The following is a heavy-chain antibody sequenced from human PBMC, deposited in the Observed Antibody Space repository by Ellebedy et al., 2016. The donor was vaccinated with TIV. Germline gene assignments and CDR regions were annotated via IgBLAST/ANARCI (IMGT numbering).Heavy chain of an antibody. CDR3: AKDLGLPRQWGFDY. CDR2: ISSNGGGT. V-gene: IGHV3-23*01. CDR1: GFTFSIYA. Sequence: PGGSLRLSCAASGFTFSIYAIGWVRQAPGKGLEWVSTISSNGGGTYYPNSVEGRFTISRDNSNNTLWLQMSSLRAEDTARYCCAKDLGLPRQWGFDYWGQGTLVTVSS. D-gene: IGHD2-8*01. J-gene: IGHJ4*02.